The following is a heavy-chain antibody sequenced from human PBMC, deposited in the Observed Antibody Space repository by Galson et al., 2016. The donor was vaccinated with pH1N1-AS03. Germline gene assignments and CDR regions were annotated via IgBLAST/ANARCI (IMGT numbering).Heavy chain of an antibody. V-gene: IGHV4-59*08. Sequence: ETLSLTCAVYGGSFSGYYWSWIRQPPGKGLEWIGYIYYSGSTDYNPSLKSRVTISVDTSKNQFSLKLSPVTAADTAVYYCARHSVATAIEPLDYWGQGTLVPVSS. CDR1: GGSFSGYY. CDR3: ARHSVATAIEPLDY. CDR2: IYYSGST. J-gene: IGHJ4*02. D-gene: IGHD5-18*01.